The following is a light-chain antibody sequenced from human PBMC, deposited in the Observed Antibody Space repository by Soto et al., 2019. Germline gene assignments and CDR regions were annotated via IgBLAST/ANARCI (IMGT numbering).Light chain of an antibody. CDR2: EVR. V-gene: IGLV2-14*01. Sequence: QSALTQPASVSGSPGQSITISCTGTSSDVGGFNYVSWYQQHPGKTPKLLIYEVRNRPSGVSNRFSGSKSGNTASLTISGLQAEDEADYYCSSYTRSSSGVFGNGTKVTV. CDR3: SSYTRSSSGV. CDR1: SSDVGGFNY. J-gene: IGLJ1*01.